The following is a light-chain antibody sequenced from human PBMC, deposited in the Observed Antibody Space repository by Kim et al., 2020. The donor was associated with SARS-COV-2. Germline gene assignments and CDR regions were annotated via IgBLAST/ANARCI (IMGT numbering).Light chain of an antibody. V-gene: IGLV3-19*01. Sequence: SSELTQDPAVSVALGQTVRITCQGDSLRSYYATWYQQKPRQAPVIDIYGRNSRPSRVPDRFSGSTSGNTASLTISGAQAEDEADFYCQSRDSGGNVVFGGGTKLTVL. CDR2: GRN. J-gene: IGLJ2*01. CDR1: SLRSYY. CDR3: QSRDSGGNVV.